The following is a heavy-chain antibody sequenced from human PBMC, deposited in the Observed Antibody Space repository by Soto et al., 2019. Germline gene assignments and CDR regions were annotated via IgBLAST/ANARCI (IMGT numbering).Heavy chain of an antibody. J-gene: IGHJ4*02. CDR3: STDLGTGYSSSWYY. CDR2: IKSKTDGGTT. D-gene: IGHD6-13*01. CDR1: GFTVSNAW. V-gene: IGHV3-15*07. Sequence: GGSLRLSCAASGFTVSNAWMNWVRQAPGKGLEWVGRIKSKTDGGTTDYAAPVKGRFTISRDDSKNTLYLQMNSLKTEDTAVYYCSTDLGTGYSSSWYYWGQGTLVTVSS.